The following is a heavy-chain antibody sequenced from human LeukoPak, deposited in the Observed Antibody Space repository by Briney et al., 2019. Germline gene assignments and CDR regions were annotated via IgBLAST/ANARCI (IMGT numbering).Heavy chain of an antibody. V-gene: IGHV4-61*02. Sequence: PSQTLSLACTVSNGSISTGFNYWTWIRQPAGEGLEWIGRMHTSGATFYNPALNSRVTMSIDRSKNQFSLRLSSVTAADTALYFCARERAGWIHALDIWGQGTVVTVSS. CDR3: ARERAGWIHALDI. CDR2: MHTSGAT. CDR1: NGSISTGFNY. J-gene: IGHJ3*02. D-gene: IGHD5-18*01.